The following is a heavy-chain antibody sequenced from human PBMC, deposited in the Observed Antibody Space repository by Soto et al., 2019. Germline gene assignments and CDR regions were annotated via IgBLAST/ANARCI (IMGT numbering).Heavy chain of an antibody. D-gene: IGHD5-12*01. CDR3: ARGGGRYNGLDYSEF. J-gene: IGHJ4*02. CDR1: GGSISGGGYY. V-gene: IGHV4-31*03. CDR2: IYYSGST. Sequence: ASETLSLTCTVSGGSISGGGYYWSWIRQHPGKGLEWIGYIYYSGSTYYNPSLKSRVTISVDTSRNQFSLKLSSVTAAGTAVYYCARGGGRYNGLDYSEFWGQGALVTVSS.